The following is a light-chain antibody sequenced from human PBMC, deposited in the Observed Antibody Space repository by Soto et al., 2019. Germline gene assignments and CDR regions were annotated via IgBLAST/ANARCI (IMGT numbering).Light chain of an antibody. Sequence: QSVLTQPPSVSGTPGQRVTISCSGSSSNIGSNYVYWYQQLPGTAPKLLIYSNNQRPSGVPDRFSGSKSGTSASLAISGLRSEDEADYYCAAWDDSLSGYVFGTGSKVTGL. CDR2: SNN. J-gene: IGLJ1*01. V-gene: IGLV1-47*02. CDR3: AAWDDSLSGYV. CDR1: SSNIGSNY.